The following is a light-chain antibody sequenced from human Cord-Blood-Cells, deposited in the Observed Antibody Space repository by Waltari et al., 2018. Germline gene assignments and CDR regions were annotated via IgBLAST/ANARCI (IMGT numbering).Light chain of an antibody. Sequence: QSALTQPRSVSGSPGQSVTLPCTGTSSDVGGYNYVSWYQQHPGKAPILMIYDVSKRPSGVPDRFSGSKSGNTASLTISGLQAEDEADYYCCSYAGSYTLVFGTGTKVTVL. J-gene: IGLJ1*01. CDR1: SSDVGGYNY. CDR2: DVS. CDR3: CSYAGSYTLV. V-gene: IGLV2-11*01.